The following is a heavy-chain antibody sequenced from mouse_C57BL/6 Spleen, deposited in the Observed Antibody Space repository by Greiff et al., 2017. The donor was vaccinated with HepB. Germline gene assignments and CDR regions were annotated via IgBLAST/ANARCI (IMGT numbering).Heavy chain of an antibody. Sequence: VQLQQSGAELVMPGASVKLSCKASGYTFTSYWMHWVKQRPGQGLEWIGEIDPSDSYTNYNQKFKGKSTLTVDKSSSTAYMQLSSLTSEDSAVYYCARDRGFAYWGQGTLVTVSA. CDR1: GYTFTSYW. J-gene: IGHJ3*01. CDR3: ARDRGFAY. CDR2: IDPSDSYT. V-gene: IGHV1-69*01.